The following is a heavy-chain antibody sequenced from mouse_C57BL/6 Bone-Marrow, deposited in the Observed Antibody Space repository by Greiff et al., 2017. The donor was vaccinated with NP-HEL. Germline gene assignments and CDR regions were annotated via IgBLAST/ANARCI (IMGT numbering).Heavy chain of an antibody. CDR1: GYTFTSYW. V-gene: IGHV1-50*01. J-gene: IGHJ2*01. CDR2: IDPSDSYT. Sequence: QVQLQQPGAELVKPGASVKLSCKASGYTFTSYWMQWVKQRPGQGLEWIGEIDPSDSYTNYNHKFKGKATLTVDTSSSTAYMQLSSLTSEDSAVYYCARRILLIYPVYFDYWGQGTTLTVSS. D-gene: IGHD1-1*01. CDR3: ARRILLIYPVYFDY.